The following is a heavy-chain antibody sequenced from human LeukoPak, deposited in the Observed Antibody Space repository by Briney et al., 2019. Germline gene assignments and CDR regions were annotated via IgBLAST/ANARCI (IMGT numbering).Heavy chain of an antibody. D-gene: IGHD3-3*01. CDR1: GFTFSTYS. V-gene: IGHV3-21*01. J-gene: IGHJ4*02. Sequence: GGSLRLSCAASGFTFSTYSMNWVRQAPGKGLEWVSSISSSSSYIYYADSMKGRFTISRDNAKNSLYLQMNSLRAEDTAVYYCARSVKYYDFWSGKDFWGQGTLVTVSS. CDR2: ISSSSSYI. CDR3: ARSVKYYDFWSGKDF.